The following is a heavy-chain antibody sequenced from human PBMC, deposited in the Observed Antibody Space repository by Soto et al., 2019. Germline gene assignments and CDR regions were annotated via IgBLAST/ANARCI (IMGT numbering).Heavy chain of an antibody. Sequence: PSETLSLTCTVSGDSINSDSHSWSWIRQPPGEALEWIGYIYQTGTTQYNPSLSSRVSISADRSKNQFSLHLTSVTAADTAVYYCARAVFCTDGFCFPNWLDPWGQGILVTSPQ. CDR1: GDSINSDSHS. J-gene: IGHJ5*02. V-gene: IGHV4-30-2*01. D-gene: IGHD2-8*01. CDR3: ARAVFCTDGFCFPNWLDP. CDR2: IYQTGTT.